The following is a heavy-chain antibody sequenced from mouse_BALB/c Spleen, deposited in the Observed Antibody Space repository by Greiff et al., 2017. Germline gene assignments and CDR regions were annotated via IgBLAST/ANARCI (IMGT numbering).Heavy chain of an antibody. Sequence: VQLKQSGPGLVAPSQSLSITCTVSGFSLTGYGVNWVRQPPGKGLEWLGLIWGDGSPDYNSALKSRLSISKDNSKSQVFLKMNSLQTDDTARYYCAREGDYDGDAMDYWGQGTSVTVSS. CDR1: GFSLTGYG. V-gene: IGHV2-6-7*01. J-gene: IGHJ4*01. CDR2: IWGDGSP. D-gene: IGHD2-4*01. CDR3: AREGDYDGDAMDY.